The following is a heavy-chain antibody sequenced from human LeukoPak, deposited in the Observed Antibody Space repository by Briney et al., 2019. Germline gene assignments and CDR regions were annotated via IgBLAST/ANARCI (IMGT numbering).Heavy chain of an antibody. CDR2: IYYSGST. CDR3: ARVATGTRSFDY. V-gene: IGHV4-59*01. Sequence: PSETLSLTCTVSGGSISSYYWSWIRQPPGKGLEWIGYIYYSGSTNYNPSLKSRVTISVDTSKNQFSLKLSSVTAADTAVYYCARVATGTRSFDYWGQGTLVTVSS. D-gene: IGHD1/OR15-1a*01. J-gene: IGHJ4*02. CDR1: GGSISSYY.